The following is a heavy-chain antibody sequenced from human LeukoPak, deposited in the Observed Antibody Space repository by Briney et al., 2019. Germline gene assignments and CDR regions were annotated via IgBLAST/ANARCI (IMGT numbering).Heavy chain of an antibody. D-gene: IGHD6-13*01. CDR2: ISSSSSYI. CDR1: GFTFSSYS. V-gene: IGHV3-21*01. Sequence: GGSLRLSCAASGFTFSSYSMNWVRQAPGKGLEWVSSISSSSSYIYYADSVKGRFTISRDNSKNTLYLQMNSLRAEDTAVYYCARESAIAAAGTVVRDYWGQGTLVTVSS. CDR3: ARESAIAAAGTVVRDY. J-gene: IGHJ4*02.